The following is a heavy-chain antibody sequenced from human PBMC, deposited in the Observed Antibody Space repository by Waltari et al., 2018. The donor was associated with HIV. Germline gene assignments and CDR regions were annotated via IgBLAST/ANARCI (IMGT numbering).Heavy chain of an antibody. V-gene: IGHV4-61*02. D-gene: IGHD6-6*01. CDR3: ARDLTPSSSSGSVWFDP. J-gene: IGHJ5*02. CDR2: IYTSGST. CDR1: GGSISSGSYY. Sequence: QVQLQESGPGLVKPSQTLSLTCTVSGGSISSGSYYWSWIRQPAGKGLEWIGRIYTSGSTNYNPSLKSRVTISVDTSKNQFSLKLSSVTAADTAVYYCARDLTPSSSSGSVWFDPWGQGTLVTVSS.